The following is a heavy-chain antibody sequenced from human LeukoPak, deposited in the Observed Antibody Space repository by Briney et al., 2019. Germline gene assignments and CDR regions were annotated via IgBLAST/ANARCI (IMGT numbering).Heavy chain of an antibody. D-gene: IGHD1-26*01. CDR1: GLTFSSYG. J-gene: IGHJ6*02. CDR2: ISYDGSNK. CDR3: AKAPLLYGMDV. Sequence: PGRSLRLSCAASGLTFSSYGMHWVRQAPGKGLELVAVISYDGSNKYYADSVKGRFTISRDNSKNTLYLQMNSLRAEDTAVYYCAKAPLLYGMDVWGQGTTVTVSS. V-gene: IGHV3-30*18.